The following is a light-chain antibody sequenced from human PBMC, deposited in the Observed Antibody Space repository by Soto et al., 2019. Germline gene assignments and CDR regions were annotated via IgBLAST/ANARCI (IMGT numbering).Light chain of an antibody. Sequence: DIVLTQTPLSSPVTLGQPASFSCRSSRSLLHSDGNTYLSWLHQRPGQPTRLLIYQISKRLSGVPDRFSGSGAGTSFTLKISRVEAQDVGIYFCMQSLQLRTFGQGTKVEIK. CDR1: RSLLHSDGNTY. CDR2: QIS. V-gene: IGKV2-24*01. J-gene: IGKJ1*01. CDR3: MQSLQLRT.